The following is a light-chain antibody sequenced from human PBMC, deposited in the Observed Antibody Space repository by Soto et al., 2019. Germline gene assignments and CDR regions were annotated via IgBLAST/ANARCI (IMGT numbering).Light chain of an antibody. CDR2: TNN. V-gene: IGLV1-44*01. CDR1: SSNIGSNT. Sequence: QSVLTQPPSASGTPGQRVTISCSGSSSNIGSNTVNWYQQLPGTAPKLLIYTNNQRPSGVPDRFSGSKSGTSASLAISGLQSEHEADYFCAAWDDSRNGVVFGGGTKLTVL. J-gene: IGLJ2*01. CDR3: AAWDDSRNGVV.